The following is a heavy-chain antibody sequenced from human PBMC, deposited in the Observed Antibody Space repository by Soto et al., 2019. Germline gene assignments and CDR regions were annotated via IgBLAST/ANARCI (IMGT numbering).Heavy chain of an antibody. J-gene: IGHJ4*02. V-gene: IGHV5-51*01. Sequence: VESLKISCKGSGYSFTTHWIGWVRQMPVKVLELMGIIQPGDSDTRYSPPFQGQVTISADKSTTTAYLQWSSLKASAVYYCARSGTTTPPFPKQWGQGTLVTVSS. D-gene: IGHD1-1*01. CDR1: GYSFTTHW. CDR3: ARSGTTTPPFPKQ. CDR2: IQPGDSDT.